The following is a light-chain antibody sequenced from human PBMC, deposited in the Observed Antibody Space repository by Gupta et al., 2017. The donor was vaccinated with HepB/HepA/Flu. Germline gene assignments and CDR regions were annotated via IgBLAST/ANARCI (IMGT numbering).Light chain of an antibody. V-gene: IGKV1-9*01. CDR3: CQLTSYPIT. J-gene: IGKJ4*01. Sequence: DIQLTQSPSFLPASVGDRVTITSRASQRISSYLAWYQQKPGKAPTLLLYAASSCLSAVPSRFSDSGSCREFTLTIISHLPPDFASYYCCQLTSYPITFGGGTKVEIK. CDR2: AAS. CDR1: QRISSY.